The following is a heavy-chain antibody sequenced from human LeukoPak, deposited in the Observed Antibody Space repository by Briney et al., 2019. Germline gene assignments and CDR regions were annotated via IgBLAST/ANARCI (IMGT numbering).Heavy chain of an antibody. D-gene: IGHD2-2*01. Sequence: ASVKVSCMVSGDTLTALSMHWGRQAPGKGLECMGGFHPEDGETIYAQKFQGRVTMTEDTSTDTAYMELSSLRSDDTAVYYCTTGKIYCSTTSCSDDYWGQGTLVTVSS. CDR2: FHPEDGET. CDR1: GDTLTALS. V-gene: IGHV1-24*01. J-gene: IGHJ4*02. CDR3: TTGKIYCSTTSCSDDY.